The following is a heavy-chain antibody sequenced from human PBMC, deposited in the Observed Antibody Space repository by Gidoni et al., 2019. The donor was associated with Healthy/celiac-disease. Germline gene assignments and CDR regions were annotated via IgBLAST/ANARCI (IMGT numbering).Heavy chain of an antibody. J-gene: IGHJ3*02. CDR2: INPSGST. D-gene: IGHD1-7*01. V-gene: IGHV4-34*01. CDR1: GGSFSGYY. CDR3: ARGHGTTQAFDI. Sequence: QVQLQQWGAGLLKPSATLSFTCAVYGGSFSGYYWSWIRQPPGKGLEWIGEINPSGSTNYNPSLKRRVTISVDTSKNQFSLKLSSVTAADTAVYYCARGHGTTQAFDIWGQGTMVTVSS.